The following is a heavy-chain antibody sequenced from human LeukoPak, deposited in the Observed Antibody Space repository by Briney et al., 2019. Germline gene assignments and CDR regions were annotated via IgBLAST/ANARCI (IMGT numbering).Heavy chain of an antibody. CDR3: AKEYGYTYGEFDY. Sequence: RGSLRLSCAASGFTFSSYEMNWVRQAPGKGLEWVSYISSSGSTIYYADSVKGRFTISRDNSKNTLYLQMNSLRAEDTAVYYCAKEYGYTYGEFDYWGQGTLVTVSS. J-gene: IGHJ4*02. V-gene: IGHV3-48*03. CDR2: ISSSGSTI. D-gene: IGHD5-18*01. CDR1: GFTFSSYE.